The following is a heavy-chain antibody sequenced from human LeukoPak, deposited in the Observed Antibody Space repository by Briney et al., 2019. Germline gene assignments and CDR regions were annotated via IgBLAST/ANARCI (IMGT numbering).Heavy chain of an antibody. D-gene: IGHD4-23*01. CDR2: VFYSGSA. Sequence: SETLSPTCNVSGVSISSRMYYCRWIRQPPGKGLEWIGSVFYSGSAYYNPSFKSRIAIPVDTSKNQFSLQLSSVTAADTAMCYCARIGHGANSHLKWYFDLSGGGTLVTVSS. J-gene: IGHJ2*01. CDR3: ARIGHGANSHLKWYFDL. CDR1: GVSISSRMYY. V-gene: IGHV4-39*01.